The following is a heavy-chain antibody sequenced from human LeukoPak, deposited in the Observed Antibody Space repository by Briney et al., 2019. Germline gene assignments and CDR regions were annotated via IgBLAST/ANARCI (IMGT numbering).Heavy chain of an antibody. J-gene: IGHJ3*02. CDR2: IIPIFGTA. V-gene: IGHV1-69*13. CDR3: ARDGVVISGDAFDI. Sequence: GASVKVSCKASGGTFSSYAISWVRQAPGQGLEWMGGIIPIFGTANYAQKFQGRVTIIADESTSTAYMELSSLRSEDTAVYYCARDGVVISGDAFDIWGQGTMVTVSS. D-gene: IGHD2-21*01. CDR1: GGTFSSYA.